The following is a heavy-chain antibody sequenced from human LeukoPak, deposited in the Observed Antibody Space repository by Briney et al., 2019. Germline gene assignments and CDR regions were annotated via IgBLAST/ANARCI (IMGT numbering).Heavy chain of an antibody. CDR3: ARDGLLSLIYGDYGGAFDI. J-gene: IGHJ3*02. CDR2: ISSSGSTI. Sequence: GGSLRLSCAASGFTFSSYEMNWVRQAPGKGLEWVSYISSSGSTIYYADSVKGRFTISRDNAKNSLYLQMNSLRAEDTALYYCARDGLLSLIYGDYGGAFDIWGQGTMVTVSS. CDR1: GFTFSSYE. D-gene: IGHD4-17*01. V-gene: IGHV3-48*03.